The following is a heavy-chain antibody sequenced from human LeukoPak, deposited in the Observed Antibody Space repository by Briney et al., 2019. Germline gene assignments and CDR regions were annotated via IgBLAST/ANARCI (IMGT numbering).Heavy chain of an antibody. CDR2: INPNSGGT. D-gene: IGHD1-26*01. CDR1: GYTFTGYY. V-gene: IGHV1-2*06. CDR3: VTALVRWEYDY. Sequence: GASVKVSCKASGYTFTGYYMHWVRQAPGQGLEWMGRINPNSGGTNYAQKFQGRVTMTRDTSISTAYMELSRLRSDDTAVYYCVTALVRWEYDYWGQGTLVTVSS. J-gene: IGHJ4*02.